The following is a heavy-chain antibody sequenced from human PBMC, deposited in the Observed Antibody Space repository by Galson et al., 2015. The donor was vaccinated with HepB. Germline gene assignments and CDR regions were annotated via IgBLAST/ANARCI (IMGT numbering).Heavy chain of an antibody. CDR1: GFTFSSYW. CDR3: ARDRGYGDGIFDY. Sequence: SLRLSCAASGFTFSSYWMHWVRQAPGKGLVWVSRINSDGSSTSYADSVKGRFTIPRDNAKNTLYLQMNSLRAEDTAVYYCARDRGYGDGIFDYWGQGTLVTVSS. V-gene: IGHV3-74*01. J-gene: IGHJ4*02. D-gene: IGHD4-17*01. CDR2: INSDGSST.